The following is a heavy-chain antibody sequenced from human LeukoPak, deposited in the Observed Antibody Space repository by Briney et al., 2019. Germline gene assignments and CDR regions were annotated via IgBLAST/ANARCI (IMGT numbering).Heavy chain of an antibody. J-gene: IGHJ4*02. Sequence: ASVKVSCKASGYTFTSYDINWVRQATGQGLEWMGWMNPNSGNTGYAQKFQGRVTMTRNTSISTAYMELSSLRSEDTAVYYCARTPTKYCSSTSCYTSYFDYWGQGTLVTVSS. CDR2: MNPNSGNT. D-gene: IGHD2-2*02. CDR1: GYTFTSYD. CDR3: ARTPTKYCSSTSCYTSYFDY. V-gene: IGHV1-8*01.